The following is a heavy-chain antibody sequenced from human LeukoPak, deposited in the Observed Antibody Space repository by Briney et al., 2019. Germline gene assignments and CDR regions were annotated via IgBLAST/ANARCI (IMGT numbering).Heavy chain of an antibody. D-gene: IGHD3-9*01. CDR2: ISYDGSNT. V-gene: IGHV3-30*19. CDR3: ASSHYAILTGYYRTFSPPDN. J-gene: IGHJ4*02. Sequence: PGGSLRLSCAASGFTFSSYGMHWVRQAPGKGLDWVAVISYDGSNTYYADSVKGRFTISRDNSKNTLYLQMNSLRAEDTAVYYCASSHYAILTGYYRTFSPPDNWGQGTLVTVSS. CDR1: GFTFSSYG.